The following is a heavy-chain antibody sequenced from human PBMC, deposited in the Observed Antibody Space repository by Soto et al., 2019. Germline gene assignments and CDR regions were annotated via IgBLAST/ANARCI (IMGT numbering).Heavy chain of an antibody. CDR1: GGTFSSYA. CDR2: IIPIFGTA. V-gene: IGHV1-69*13. CDR3: ARVRDFWSGRDGDYYYGMDV. D-gene: IGHD3-3*01. J-gene: IGHJ6*02. Sequence: NFGASVKVSCKASGGTFSSYAISWVRQAPGQELEWMGGIIPIFGTANYAQKFQGRVTITADESTSTAYMELSSLRSEDTAVYYCARVRDFWSGRDGDYYYGMDVWGQGTTVTVSS.